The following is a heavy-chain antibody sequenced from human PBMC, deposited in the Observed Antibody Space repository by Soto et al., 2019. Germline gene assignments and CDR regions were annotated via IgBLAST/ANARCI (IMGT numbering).Heavy chain of an antibody. CDR1: GFSFSNYA. CDR3: ARFETYYYDSSGFPKY. V-gene: IGHV3-21*05. Sequence: GGSLRLSCAASGFSFSNYAMNWVRQAPGKGLEWVSYISTSSSYRDYADSVKGRFTISRDNAKNSLYLQMNSLRAEDTAVYYFARFETYYYDSSGFPKYWGQGTLVTVSS. CDR2: ISTSSSYR. D-gene: IGHD3-22*01. J-gene: IGHJ4*02.